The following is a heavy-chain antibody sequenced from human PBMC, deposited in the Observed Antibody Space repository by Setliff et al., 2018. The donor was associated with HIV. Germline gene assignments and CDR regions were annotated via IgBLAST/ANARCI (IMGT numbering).Heavy chain of an antibody. CDR2: ITLKSGDT. J-gene: IGHJ6*02. CDR3: AGRLRSRFLLQGNSGPFEI. D-gene: IGHD1-1*01. CDR1: EQIFTSYT. Sequence: GASVKVSCKASEQIFTSYTINWVRQAAGQRPEWLGWITLKSGDTGYVGKFQGRLSMSRDTSTSTAYMESNSLTSDDTAVYFCAGRLRSRFLLQGNSGPFEIWGQGTTVTVSS. V-gene: IGHV1-8*01.